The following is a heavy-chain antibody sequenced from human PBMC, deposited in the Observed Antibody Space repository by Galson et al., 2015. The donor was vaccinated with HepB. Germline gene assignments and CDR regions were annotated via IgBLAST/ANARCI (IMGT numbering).Heavy chain of an antibody. CDR1: GLTFSSYA. CDR3: ARECPASAYGDFAPLDY. Sequence: SLRLSCAASGLTFSSYAMHWVRQAPGKGLEWVAVISYDGSNKYYADSVKGRFTISRDNSKNTLYLQMNSLRAEDTAVYYCARECPASAYGDFAPLDYWGQGTLVTVSS. D-gene: IGHD4-17*01. J-gene: IGHJ4*02. CDR2: ISYDGSNK. V-gene: IGHV3-30-3*01.